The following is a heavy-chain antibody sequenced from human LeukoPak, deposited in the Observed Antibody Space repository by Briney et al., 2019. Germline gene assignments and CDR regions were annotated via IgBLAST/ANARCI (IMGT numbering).Heavy chain of an antibody. J-gene: IGHJ3*02. V-gene: IGHV3-30*04. CDR3: ARGGTGIVVVTADAFDI. Sequence: PGRSLRLSCAASGFSFSSYSMHWVRQAPGKGLEWVAIISDDGSYKSYADSVKGRFTISRDYSYNTLYLQMKSLRTDDTAVYYCARGGTGIVVVTADAFDIWGQGTMVTVSS. D-gene: IGHD3-22*01. CDR1: GFSFSSYS. CDR2: ISDDGSYK.